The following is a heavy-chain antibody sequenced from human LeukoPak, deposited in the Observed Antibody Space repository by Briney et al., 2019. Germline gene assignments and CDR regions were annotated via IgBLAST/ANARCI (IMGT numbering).Heavy chain of an antibody. D-gene: IGHD5-12*01. CDR2: IYHIGST. V-gene: IGHV4-38-2*02. Sequence: PSETLSLTCVVSGYSITGDYYWGWIRQPPGKGLEGIGNIYHIGSTYYNPSLKSQFTISIDTSKNQFSLKLSSVTAADTAVYYCARDIVATAALDYWGQGTLVTVSS. CDR1: GYSITGDYY. CDR3: ARDIVATAALDY. J-gene: IGHJ4*02.